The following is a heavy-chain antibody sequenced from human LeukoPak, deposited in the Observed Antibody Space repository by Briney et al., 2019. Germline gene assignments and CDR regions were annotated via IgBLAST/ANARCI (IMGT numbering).Heavy chain of an antibody. CDR3: AKDLASVDYYDSSGYYF. V-gene: IGHV3-23*01. D-gene: IGHD3-22*01. J-gene: IGHJ4*02. CDR1: GFTFNNYA. Sequence: GGSLRLSCAASGFTFNNYAMTWVRQAPGKGLEWVSAISGSGGSTYYADSVKGRFTISRDNSKNTLYLQMNSLRAEDTAVYYCAKDLASVDYYDSSGYYFGGQGTLVTVSS. CDR2: ISGSGGST.